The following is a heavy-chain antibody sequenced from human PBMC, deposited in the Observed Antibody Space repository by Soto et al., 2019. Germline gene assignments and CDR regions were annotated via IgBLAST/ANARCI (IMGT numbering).Heavy chain of an antibody. CDR1: CFTVGGYA. J-gene: IGHJ6*01. CDR2: IRSKDYGGTT. V-gene: IGHV3-49*03. Sequence: RGLGGFSTASCFTVGGYAMRRFRQAPGEGLEWVGFIRSKDYGGTTEYAASVKGRFTISRDDSKSIAYLQMNSLKTEDTAVYYCTRDNGFEPYDILNGSLFNDMDV. D-gene: IGHD3-9*01. CDR3: TRDNGFEPYDILNGSLFNDMDV.